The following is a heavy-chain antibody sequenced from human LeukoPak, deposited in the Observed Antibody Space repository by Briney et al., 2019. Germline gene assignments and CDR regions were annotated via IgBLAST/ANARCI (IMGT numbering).Heavy chain of an antibody. V-gene: IGHV4-39*07. J-gene: IGHJ4*02. D-gene: IGHD1-7*01. CDR3: ARGDWKYGDFDR. CDR1: SGSISTSNYY. Sequence: SETLSLTCTVSSGSISTSNYYWGWVRQPPGKALEWIGNIFYSGSTYYSPSLKSRVTISLDTSRNQFSLKLNSVTAADTAVYYCARGDWKYGDFDRWGQGTLVTVSS. CDR2: IFYSGST.